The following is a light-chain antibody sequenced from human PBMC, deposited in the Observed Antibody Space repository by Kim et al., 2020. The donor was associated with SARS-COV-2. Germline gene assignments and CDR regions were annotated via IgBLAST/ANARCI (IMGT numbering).Light chain of an antibody. CDR1: QSVSSDY. J-gene: IGKJ3*01. CDR3: QHYDPSPKFT. V-gene: IGKV3-20*01. Sequence: EIVLTQSPGTLSLSPGEGATLSCRASQSVSSDYLAWYQQKPGQAPRLLIYAASSRATGIPDRFSGSGSGTDFTLTISRLEPEDSAVYYCQHYDPSPKFTFGPGTKVDIK. CDR2: AAS.